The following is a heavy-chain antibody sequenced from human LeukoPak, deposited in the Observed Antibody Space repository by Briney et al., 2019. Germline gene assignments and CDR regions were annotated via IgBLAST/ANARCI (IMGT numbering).Heavy chain of an antibody. CDR3: VTYSTGLYKGLEF. CDR1: GFTFTTYW. CDR2: INQDGTDK. V-gene: IGHV3-7*03. D-gene: IGHD2-8*02. J-gene: IGHJ4*02. Sequence: GGSLRLSCAASGFTFTTYWMSWIRQAPGKGLEWVANINQDGTDKYYVDSVKGRFTFSRDNAQNSLYLQMSSLRDEDTAVYYCVTYSTGLYKGLEFWGQGTQVTVSS.